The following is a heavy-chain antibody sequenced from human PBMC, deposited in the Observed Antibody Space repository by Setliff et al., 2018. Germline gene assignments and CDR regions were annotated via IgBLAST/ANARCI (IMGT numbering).Heavy chain of an antibody. V-gene: IGHV1-69*05. CDR3: VREGVDSRSSTDYRYYMDV. CDR2: TIPIFGTT. D-gene: IGHD3-22*01. J-gene: IGHJ6*03. CDR1: GGTFSSYG. Sequence: SVKVSCKASGGTFSSYGISWVRQAPGQGPEWMGGTIPIFGTTDYAQKFQGRVTIITDESTSTAFMQLSSLRSEDTAVYYCVREGVDSRSSTDYRYYMDVWGKGTTVTVAS.